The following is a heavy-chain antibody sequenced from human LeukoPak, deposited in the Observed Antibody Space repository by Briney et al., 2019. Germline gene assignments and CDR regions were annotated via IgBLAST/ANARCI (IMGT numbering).Heavy chain of an antibody. CDR1: GFTFSSHY. CDR3: ARDSTTGIDY. CDR2: ISNDGSST. J-gene: IGHJ4*02. V-gene: IGHV3-74*01. D-gene: IGHD1-1*01. Sequence: PGGSLRLSCSASGFTFSSHYLHWVRQDPGKGLVWVSRISNDGSSTWYADSVKGRFTISRDNAKNTLYLQMNSLRTEDTAVYYCARDSTTGIDYWGQGTLVTVSS.